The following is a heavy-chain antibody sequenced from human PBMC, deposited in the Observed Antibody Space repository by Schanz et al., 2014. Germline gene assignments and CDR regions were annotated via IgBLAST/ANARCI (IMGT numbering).Heavy chain of an antibody. CDR1: GYTFNNHG. J-gene: IGHJ6*02. Sequence: QLMQSGSEVRKPGASATVSCKASGYTFNNHGISWVRQAPGQGLEWMGWISVYHGHTNYAEKVPGRVTMTTDTSTSTAYMELRSLISDDTAVYYCVRDAGWAFGDYHGMDVWGQGTSVTVS. CDR2: ISVYHGHT. V-gene: IGHV1-18*01. D-gene: IGHD3-10*01. CDR3: VRDAGWAFGDYHGMDV.